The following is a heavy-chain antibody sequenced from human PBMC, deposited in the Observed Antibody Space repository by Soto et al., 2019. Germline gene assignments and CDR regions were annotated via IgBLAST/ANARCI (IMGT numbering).Heavy chain of an antibody. Sequence: PSETLSLTCAVYGASLSDNYCNWLRQPPGKGLEWIGEINHSGNTNYNPSLRSRVTISIDTSKNQLSLNLRSVSAEDTAVYYCAKHLIGGRLQSPFDLWGQGTQVTVSS. CDR2: INHSGNT. J-gene: IGHJ4*02. D-gene: IGHD3-22*01. CDR1: GASLSDNY. V-gene: IGHV4-34*01. CDR3: AKHLIGGRLQSPFDL.